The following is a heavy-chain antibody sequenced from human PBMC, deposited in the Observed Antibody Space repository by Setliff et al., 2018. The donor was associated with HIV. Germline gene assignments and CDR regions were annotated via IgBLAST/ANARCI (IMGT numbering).Heavy chain of an antibody. J-gene: IGHJ6*04. V-gene: IGHV1-24*01. D-gene: IGHD3-16*01. CDR3: ARDWNYVVDV. CDR2: FDPEDGET. Sequence: GASVKVSCKVSGYTLTDLSIHWVRQAPGKGLEWMGGFDPEDGETVYAQKFQDRVTITADTSSTTAYMELSSLRSDDTAVYYCARDWNYVVDVWGKGTTVTVSS. CDR1: GYTLTDLS.